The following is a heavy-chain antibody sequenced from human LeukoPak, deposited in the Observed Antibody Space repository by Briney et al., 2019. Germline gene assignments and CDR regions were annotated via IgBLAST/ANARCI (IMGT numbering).Heavy chain of an antibody. Sequence: GGSLRLSCTASGFSFSDYDMNWVRQAPGKGLEWVSSISGGSSHRYCADSAKGRFTISRDNAKNSLYLQMNSLRAEDTAVYYCGRAFPPLRTSAAGDFWGQGTLVTVSS. D-gene: IGHD6-25*01. J-gene: IGHJ4*02. V-gene: IGHV3-21*06. CDR1: GFSFSDYD. CDR3: GRAFPPLRTSAAGDF. CDR2: ISGGSSHR.